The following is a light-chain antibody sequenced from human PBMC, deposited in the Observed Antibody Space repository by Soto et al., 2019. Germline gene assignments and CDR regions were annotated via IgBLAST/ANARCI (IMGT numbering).Light chain of an antibody. V-gene: IGKV3-15*01. CDR3: QQYGSSPLT. J-gene: IGKJ4*01. CDR1: QTVSTN. CDR2: GTS. Sequence: EIVLTQSPAILSVSPGERVTLSCGATQTVSTNLAWYQQRPGQAPRLLIYGTSARATGIPDRVSGSGSGTEFTLTISSLQSEDFAVYYCQQYGSSPLTFGGGTKVDIK.